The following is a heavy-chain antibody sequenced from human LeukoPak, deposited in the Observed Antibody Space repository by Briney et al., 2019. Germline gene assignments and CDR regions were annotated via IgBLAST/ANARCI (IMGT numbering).Heavy chain of an antibody. D-gene: IGHD6-19*01. Sequence: SETLSLTCTVSGGSISSYYWSWIRQPPGKGLEWIGYIYTSGSTNYNPSLKSRVTISVDTSKNQFSLQLNSVTPEDTAVYYCASERLATGVLSWFDPWGQGTLVTVSS. CDR3: ASERLATGVLSWFDP. J-gene: IGHJ5*02. CDR1: GGSISSYY. CDR2: IYTSGST. V-gene: IGHV4-4*09.